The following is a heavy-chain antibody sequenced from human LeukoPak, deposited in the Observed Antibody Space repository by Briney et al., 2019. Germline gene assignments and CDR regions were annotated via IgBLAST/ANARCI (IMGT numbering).Heavy chain of an antibody. J-gene: IGHJ5*02. CDR1: GFTFSSYT. D-gene: IGHD2-2*01. Sequence: GGSLRLSCAASGFTFSSYTMSWVRQAPGKGLEWVSTITTSDGNTYYADSVKGRFTVSRDNSKNTLYLQMNSLRAEDTAVYYCARGKYQLLSYWFDPWGQGTLVTVSS. CDR2: ITTSDGNT. V-gene: IGHV3-23*01. CDR3: ARGKYQLLSYWFDP.